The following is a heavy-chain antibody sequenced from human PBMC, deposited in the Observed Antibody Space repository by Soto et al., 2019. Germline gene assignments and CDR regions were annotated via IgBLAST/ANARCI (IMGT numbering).Heavy chain of an antibody. J-gene: IGHJ1*01. V-gene: IGHV4-31*03. CDR1: GGSISSGDYY. D-gene: IGHD4-17*01. Sequence: QVQLQESGPGLVEPSQTLSLICTVSGGSISSGDYYWSWIRQLPGKGLEWIGYIYYSGTTFHNRSLKSRVSISVDTSKNLFSLKLSSMTAADTAVYYCARTSGDYGLSKYFQHWGQGTLVTVSS. CDR2: IYYSGTT. CDR3: ARTSGDYGLSKYFQH.